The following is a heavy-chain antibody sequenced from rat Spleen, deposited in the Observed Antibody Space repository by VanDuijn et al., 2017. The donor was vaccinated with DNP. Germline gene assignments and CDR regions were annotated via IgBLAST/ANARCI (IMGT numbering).Heavy chain of an antibody. D-gene: IGHD1-4*01. Sequence: EVQLVESGGGLVQPGRSLKLSCGASGFTFSSFWMYWIRQAPGKGLDWVASINTDGGSTYYPDSVKGRFTISRVNVQSTLSLQMTSLRSEDAAAYYCARDLHFGYNYAFDYWGQGVLVSVSS. CDR3: ARDLHFGYNYAFDY. J-gene: IGHJ2*01. V-gene: IGHV5-58*01. CDR1: GFTFSSFW. CDR2: INTDGGST.